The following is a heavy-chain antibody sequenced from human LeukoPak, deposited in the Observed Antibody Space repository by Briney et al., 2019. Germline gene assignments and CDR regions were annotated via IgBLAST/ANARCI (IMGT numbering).Heavy chain of an antibody. V-gene: IGHV4-30-2*01. Sequence: SETLSLTCAVSGGSISSGGYSWSWIRQPPGKGLEWIGYIYHSGSTYYNPSLKSRVTISVDRPKNQFSLKLSTVTAADTAVYYCARDKVTTVQGFDYWGQGTLVTVSS. CDR2: IYHSGST. CDR1: GGSISSGGYS. CDR3: ARDKVTTVQGFDY. D-gene: IGHD4-17*01. J-gene: IGHJ4*02.